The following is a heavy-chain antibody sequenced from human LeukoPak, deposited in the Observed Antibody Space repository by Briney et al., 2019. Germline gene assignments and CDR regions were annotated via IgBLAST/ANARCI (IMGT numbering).Heavy chain of an antibody. CDR1: GFTFGSYS. D-gene: IGHD3-22*01. V-gene: IGHV3-21*01. J-gene: IGHJ4*02. CDR2: ISSSSGYI. CDR3: ARAPRATPGPYDSSGPPDY. Sequence: GGSLRLSCAASGFTFGSYSMNWVRQAPGKGLEWVSSISSSSGYIYYADSVKGRFTISRDNAKNSLYLQMNSLRAEDTAVYYCARAPRATPGPYDSSGPPDYWGQGTLVTVSS.